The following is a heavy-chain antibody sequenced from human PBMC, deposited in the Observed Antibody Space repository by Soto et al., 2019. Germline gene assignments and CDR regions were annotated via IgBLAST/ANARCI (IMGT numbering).Heavy chain of an antibody. V-gene: IGHV3-73*01. CDR1: GFTFSGSA. Sequence: EVQLVESGGGLVQPGGSLKLSCAASGFTFSGSAMHWVRRASGKGLEWVGRIRSKGNNYATAYGASLKGRFTISRDDSKNTAYLQMNSLNTEDTAVYYCSRQASDFWSGKPQYYMDVWGKGTTVTVSS. J-gene: IGHJ6*03. D-gene: IGHD3-3*01. CDR2: IRSKGNNYAT. CDR3: SRQASDFWSGKPQYYMDV.